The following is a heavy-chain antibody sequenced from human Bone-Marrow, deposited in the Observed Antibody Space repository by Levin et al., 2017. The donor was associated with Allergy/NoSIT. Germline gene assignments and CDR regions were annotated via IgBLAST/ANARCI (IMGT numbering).Heavy chain of an antibody. J-gene: IGHJ6*02. CDR3: TTGYCTNGVCYTAYYYGMDV. D-gene: IGHD2-8*01. CDR2: IKSKTDGGTT. CDR1: GFTFSNAW. Sequence: GGSLRLSCAASGFTFSNAWMNWVRQAPGKGLEWVGRIKSKTDGGTTDYAAPVKGRFTISRDDSKNTLYLQMNSLKTEDTAVYYCTTGYCTNGVCYTAYYYGMDVWGQGTTVTVSS. V-gene: IGHV3-15*07.